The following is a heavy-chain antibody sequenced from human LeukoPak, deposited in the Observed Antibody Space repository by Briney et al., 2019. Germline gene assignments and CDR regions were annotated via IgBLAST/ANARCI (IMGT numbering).Heavy chain of an antibody. D-gene: IGHD3-22*01. CDR2: IIPIFGTA. V-gene: IGHV1-69*13. CDR3: ARNADDSSGYYPNWFDP. J-gene: IGHJ5*02. Sequence: GASVKVSCKASGGTFSSYAISWVRQAPGQGLEWMGGIIPIFGTANYAQKFQGRVTITADESTSTAYMELSSLRSEDTAVYYCARNADDSSGYYPNWFDPWGQGTLVTVSS. CDR1: GGTFSSYA.